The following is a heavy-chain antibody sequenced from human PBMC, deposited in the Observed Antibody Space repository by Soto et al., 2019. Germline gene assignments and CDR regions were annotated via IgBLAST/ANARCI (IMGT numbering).Heavy chain of an antibody. CDR2: VFYTGGT. D-gene: IGHD6-19*01. CDR3: ERKSRSANGWYFFDY. V-gene: IGHV4-59*02. Sequence: PSETLSLTCSVSGGSVSSDSWSWIRQRPGKRLEWLGYVFYTGGTQYNPSLKSRVTISIDKSKNQFSLKLNSLTAADTAVYYCERKSRSANGWYFFDYWGQGTLVTVSS. CDR1: GGSVSSDS. J-gene: IGHJ4*02.